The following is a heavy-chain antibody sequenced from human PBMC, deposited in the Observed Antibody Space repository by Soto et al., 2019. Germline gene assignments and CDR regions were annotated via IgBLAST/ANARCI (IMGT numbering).Heavy chain of an antibody. J-gene: IGHJ4*02. D-gene: IGHD3-3*01. Sequence: SETLSLTCTVSGGSISSSSYYWGWIRQPPGKGLEWIGSIYYSGSTYYNPSLKSRVTISVDTSKNQFSLKLSSVTAADTAVYYCARLPIFGVVYRDYWGQGTLVTVS. CDR2: IYYSGST. CDR3: ARLPIFGVVYRDY. V-gene: IGHV4-39*07. CDR1: GGSISSSSYY.